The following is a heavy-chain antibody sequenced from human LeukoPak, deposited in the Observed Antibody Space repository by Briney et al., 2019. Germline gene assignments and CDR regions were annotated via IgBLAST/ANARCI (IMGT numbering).Heavy chain of an antibody. Sequence: GASVKVSCKASGYTFTSYGISWVRQAPGQGLEWMGIINPSGGSTSYAQKFQGRVTMTRDTSTSTVYMELSSLRSEDTAVYYCARGVAAAGTRRTASNWYFDLWGRGTLVTVSS. J-gene: IGHJ2*01. CDR1: GYTFTSYG. D-gene: IGHD6-13*01. V-gene: IGHV1-46*01. CDR3: ARGVAAAGTRRTASNWYFDL. CDR2: INPSGGST.